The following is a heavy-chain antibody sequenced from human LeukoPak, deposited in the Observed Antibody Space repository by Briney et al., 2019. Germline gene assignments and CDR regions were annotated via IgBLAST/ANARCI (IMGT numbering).Heavy chain of an antibody. CDR3: ARRGSGASLEYYFDL. J-gene: IGHJ2*01. Sequence: SETLSLTCSVSGGSVSSYYWSWIRQSPGKGLEWIGYIHNSGRTNYNPSLKSRVTGFVDTSKNQFSLKLSSVTAADTAVYYCARRGSGASLEYYFDLWGRGTLVTVSS. CDR2: IHNSGRT. V-gene: IGHV4-4*08. D-gene: IGHD1-14*01. CDR1: GGSVSSYY.